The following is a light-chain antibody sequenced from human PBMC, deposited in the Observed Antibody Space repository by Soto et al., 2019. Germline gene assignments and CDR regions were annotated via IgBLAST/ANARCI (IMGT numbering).Light chain of an antibody. Sequence: EIVLTQSPGTLSLSPGDRATLSCRASQSGSNTYLAWHQQKRGQAPRLLIYGASSRATGIPDRFSGRGSGTDFTLTISRLEPEDFAVYYCQQYGRSLTFGGGTKVEIK. J-gene: IGKJ4*01. CDR3: QQYGRSLT. CDR1: QSGSNTY. V-gene: IGKV3-20*01. CDR2: GAS.